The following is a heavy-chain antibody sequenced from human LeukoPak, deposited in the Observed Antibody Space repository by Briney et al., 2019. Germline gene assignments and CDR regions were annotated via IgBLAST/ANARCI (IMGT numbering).Heavy chain of an antibody. CDR1: GFTFSCYS. Sequence: GGSLRLSCAASGFTFSCYSMNWVRQAPGKGLEWVSSISSSSSYIYYADSVKGRFTISRDNAKNSLYLQMNSLRAEDTAVYYCAREGYYYDSSGYYYGGALDYWGQGTLVTVSS. J-gene: IGHJ4*02. V-gene: IGHV3-21*01. D-gene: IGHD3-22*01. CDR3: AREGYYYDSSGYYYGGALDY. CDR2: ISSSSSYI.